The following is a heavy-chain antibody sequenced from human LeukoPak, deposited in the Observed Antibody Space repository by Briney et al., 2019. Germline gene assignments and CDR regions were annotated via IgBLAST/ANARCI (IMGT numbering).Heavy chain of an antibody. CDR2: ISWNSGSI. D-gene: IGHD6-19*01. Sequence: QPGGSLRLSCAASGFTSDDYAMHWVRQAPGKGLEWVSGISWNSGSIGYADSVKGRFTISRDNAKNSLYLQMNSLRAEDTALYYCAKDTGAVAGTCDYWGQGTLVTVSS. CDR1: GFTSDDYA. V-gene: IGHV3-9*02. CDR3: AKDTGAVAGTCDY. J-gene: IGHJ4*02.